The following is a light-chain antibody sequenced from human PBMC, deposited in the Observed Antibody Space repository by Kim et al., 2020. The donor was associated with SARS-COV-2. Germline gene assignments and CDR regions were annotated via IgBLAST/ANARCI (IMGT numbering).Light chain of an antibody. CDR3: NSRDSSSNHLV. J-gene: IGLJ1*01. V-gene: IGLV3-19*01. CDR1: SLRSYY. CDR2: GKN. Sequence: ALGQTVRITCQGDSLRSYYASWYQQKPGQAPVLVIYGKNNRPSGIPDRFSGSSSGNTASLTITGAQAEDEADYYCNSRDSSSNHLVFGTGTKVTVL.